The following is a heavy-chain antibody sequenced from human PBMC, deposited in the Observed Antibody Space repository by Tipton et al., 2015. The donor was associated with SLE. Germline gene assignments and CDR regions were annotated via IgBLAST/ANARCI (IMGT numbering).Heavy chain of an antibody. CDR3: ARAPIPNDSSGSGWLHP. CDR2: INHSGST. J-gene: IGHJ5*02. Sequence: GLVKPSETLSLTCAVYGGSFSGYYWSWIRQPPGKGLEWIGEINHSGSTNYNPSLKSRVTISVDTSKNQFSLKLSSVTAAATAVYYCARAPIPNDSSGSGWLHPWGQGPLVTVSS. D-gene: IGHD3-22*01. CDR1: GGSFSGYY. V-gene: IGHV4-34*01.